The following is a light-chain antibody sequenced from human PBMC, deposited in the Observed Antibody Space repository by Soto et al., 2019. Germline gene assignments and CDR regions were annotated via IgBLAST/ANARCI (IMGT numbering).Light chain of an antibody. CDR2: GAS. CDR3: QQYGSSGT. CDR1: QSVSNNY. J-gene: IGKJ1*01. Sequence: EIVLTQSPGTLSLSPGERATLSCRASQSVSNNYLAWYQQKPGQAPRLLIYGASNRATGIPDRFSGSGSGTDLTLTTSRPQNQDLDVSYCQQYGSSGTFGQGTKVDIK. V-gene: IGKV3-20*01.